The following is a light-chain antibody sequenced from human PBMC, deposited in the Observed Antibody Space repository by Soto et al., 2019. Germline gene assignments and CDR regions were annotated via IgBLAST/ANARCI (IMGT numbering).Light chain of an antibody. Sequence: VLTQSPATLSLSPGERATLSCRASQNVNNYLVWYQQKPGQAPRLLIYDASNRATGIPARFSGSGSGTDFTLTISSLEPEDFAVYYCQQRKHWPPITFGQGTRLEIK. CDR1: QNVNNY. CDR3: QQRKHWPPIT. J-gene: IGKJ5*01. CDR2: DAS. V-gene: IGKV3-11*01.